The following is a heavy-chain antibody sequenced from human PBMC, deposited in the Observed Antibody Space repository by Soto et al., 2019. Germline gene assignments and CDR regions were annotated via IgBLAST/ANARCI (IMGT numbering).Heavy chain of an antibody. D-gene: IGHD2-2*01. CDR3: AKMSRALYADY. CDR2: ISGGGDGA. Sequence: EVQLLDSGGGLVQRGGSLRLSCAAFGFTFSNYAMTWVRQAPGKGLEWVSSISGGGDGAYYADSVQGRFIISRDNSRNTLSLQMNSLGAEDTAVYYWAKMSRALYADYWGQGTLVTVSS. J-gene: IGHJ4*02. CDR1: GFTFSNYA. V-gene: IGHV3-23*01.